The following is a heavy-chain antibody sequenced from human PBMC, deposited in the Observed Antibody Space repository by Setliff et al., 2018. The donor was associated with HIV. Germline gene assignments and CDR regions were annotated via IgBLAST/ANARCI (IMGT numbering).Heavy chain of an antibody. D-gene: IGHD2-2*01. V-gene: IGHV4-34*01. CDR3: AKLLPAADMAREIDS. CDR1: GGSFSGYY. Sequence: SETLSLTCAVYGGSFSGYYWTWIRQPPGKGLEWIGSIYYSGSTYYNPSLKSRVTISVDTSKNQFSLKLSSVTAADAAVYYCAKLLPAADMAREIDSWGQGTLVTVSS. CDR2: IYYSGST. J-gene: IGHJ4*02.